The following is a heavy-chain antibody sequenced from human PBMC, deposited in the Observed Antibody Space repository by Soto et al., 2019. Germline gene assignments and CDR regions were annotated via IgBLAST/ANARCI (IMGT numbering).Heavy chain of an antibody. Sequence: ASVKVSCKASGYTFTSYALHWVRQAPGQRLEWMGWINAGNGHTKYSQKFQGRVTITRDTSASTAYMELSSLRAEDTAVYYCARAISRYNWFDPWGQGTLVTVSS. CDR3: ARAISRYNWFDP. D-gene: IGHD2-21*01. V-gene: IGHV1-3*01. J-gene: IGHJ5*02. CDR1: GYTFTSYA. CDR2: INAGNGHT.